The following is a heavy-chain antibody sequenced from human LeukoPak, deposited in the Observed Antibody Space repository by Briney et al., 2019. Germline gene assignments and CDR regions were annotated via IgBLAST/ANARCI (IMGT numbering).Heavy chain of an antibody. D-gene: IGHD3-10*01. CDR2: ISAYNGNT. V-gene: IGHV1-18*01. CDR3: ARGPPHYYGYHYFDP. Sequence: ASVKVSCKASGYTFTSYGISWVRQAPGQGLEWMGWISAYNGNTNYAQKLQGRVTMTTDTSTSTAYMELRSLRSDDTAVYYCARGPPHYYGYHYFDPWGQGTLVTVSS. J-gene: IGHJ5*02. CDR1: GYTFTSYG.